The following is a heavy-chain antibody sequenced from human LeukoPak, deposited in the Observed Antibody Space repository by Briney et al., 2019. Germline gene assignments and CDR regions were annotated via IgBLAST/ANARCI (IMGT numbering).Heavy chain of an antibody. Sequence: PGGSLRLSCAASGFTFSDYCMSWIRQAPGKGLEWVSYISSSSSYTNYADSVKGRFTISRDNAKNSLYLQMNSLRAEDTAVYYCARDFPVSYDSSRRYFDLWGRGTLVTVSS. V-gene: IGHV3-11*05. CDR3: ARDFPVSYDSSRRYFDL. CDR2: ISSSSSYT. J-gene: IGHJ2*01. CDR1: GFTFSDYC. D-gene: IGHD3-22*01.